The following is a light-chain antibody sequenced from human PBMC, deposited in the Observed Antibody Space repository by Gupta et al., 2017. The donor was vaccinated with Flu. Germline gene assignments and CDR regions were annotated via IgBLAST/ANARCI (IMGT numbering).Light chain of an antibody. J-gene: IGKJ1*01. CDR3: QQCSSWPLG. V-gene: IGKV3-15*01. CDR1: QSLNTK. Sequence: PANRSVLHCKRTTRALKASQSLNTKPACYQQKPQHPPMLLNCGPSPRSTGLPARFSGSSSAADITLTISILHSEDFAVYCCQQCSSWPLGFGQGTKVEV. CDR2: GPS.